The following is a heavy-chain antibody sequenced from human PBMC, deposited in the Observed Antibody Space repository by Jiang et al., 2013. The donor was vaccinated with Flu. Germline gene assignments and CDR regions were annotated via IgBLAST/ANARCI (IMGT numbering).Heavy chain of an antibody. D-gene: IGHD3-3*01. J-gene: IGHJ2*01. V-gene: IGHV4-39*07. Sequence: GSGLVKPSETLSLTCTVSGGSISSSSYYWGWIRQPPGKGLEWIGSIYYSGSTYYNPSLKSRVTISVDTSKNQFSLKLSSVTAADTAVYYCARLFVGYYDFWSGYYGGYWYFDLWGRGTLVTVSS. CDR3: ARLFVGYYDFWSGYYGGYWYFDL. CDR1: GGSISSSSYY. CDR2: IYYSGST.